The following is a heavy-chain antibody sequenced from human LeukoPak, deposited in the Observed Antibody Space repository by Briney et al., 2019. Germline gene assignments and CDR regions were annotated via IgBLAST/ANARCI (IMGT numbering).Heavy chain of an antibody. V-gene: IGHV3-20*04. Sequence: GGSLRLSCAASGFTFYDHGMSWVPHVPGKGLEWVSGINWNGGSTGYADSVKGRFTISRDNAKNSLYLQMNSLRAEDTALYYCAGGDRNGWYFDYWGQGTLVTVSS. D-gene: IGHD6-19*01. CDR2: INWNGGST. J-gene: IGHJ4*02. CDR3: AGGDRNGWYFDY. CDR1: GFTFYDHG.